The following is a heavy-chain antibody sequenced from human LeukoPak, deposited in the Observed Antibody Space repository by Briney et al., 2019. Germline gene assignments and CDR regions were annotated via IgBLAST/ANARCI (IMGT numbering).Heavy chain of an antibody. D-gene: IGHD1-26*01. V-gene: IGHV3-15*01. J-gene: IGHJ4*02. CDR3: VNEGSGSFPT. CDR2: IKSKTNGETR. Sequence: GGSLRLSCAASGFTFSSYSMNWVRQAPGKGLEWVGLIKSKTNGETRDYAAPVKGRFTISRDDSDNTLYLQMNSLKNEDTAVYYCVNEGSGSFPTWGQGTLVNGS. CDR1: GFTFSSYS.